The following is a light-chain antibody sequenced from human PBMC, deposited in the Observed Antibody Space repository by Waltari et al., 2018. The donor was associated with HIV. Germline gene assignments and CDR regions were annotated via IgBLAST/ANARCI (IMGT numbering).Light chain of an antibody. CDR1: SGSVSTSYY. V-gene: IGLV8-61*01. Sequence: QTVVTQEPSFSVSPGGTVTLTCGLNSGSVSTSYYPRWYQQTPGQAPRTLIYNTNTRSSGVPDRFSGSILGNKAALTITGAQADDESDYYCVLYMGSGISVFGGGTKLTVL. J-gene: IGLJ3*02. CDR2: NTN. CDR3: VLYMGSGISV.